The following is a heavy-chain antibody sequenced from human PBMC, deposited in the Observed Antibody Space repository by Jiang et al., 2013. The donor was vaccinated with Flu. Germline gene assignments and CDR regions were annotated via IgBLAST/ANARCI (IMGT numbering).Heavy chain of an antibody. Sequence: PGKGLEWMGLVDPEDHEIIYAEKFQGRVTMTADRSTDTAYMELSSLTSNDSAVYYCAASASIGHFFXWGHGDNGHRLF. J-gene: IGHJ3*02. D-gene: IGHD3-3*02. V-gene: IGHV1-69-2*01. CDR3: AASASIGHFFX. CDR2: VDPEDHEI.